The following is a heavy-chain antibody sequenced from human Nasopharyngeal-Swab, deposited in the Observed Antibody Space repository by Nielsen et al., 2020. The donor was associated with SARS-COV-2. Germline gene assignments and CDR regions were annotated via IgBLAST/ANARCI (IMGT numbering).Heavy chain of an antibody. Sequence: SETLSLTCTVSGVSITSQYWSWIRQPPGKGLEWIGYISHNSGTIYNPSLKSRVTMFMDTSKNQFSLRLTSVTAADTAVYYCAKEGATGWFDPCGQGTLVTVSS. J-gene: IGHJ5*02. CDR1: GVSITSQY. V-gene: IGHV4-59*11. CDR3: AKEGATGWFDP. CDR2: ISHNSGT.